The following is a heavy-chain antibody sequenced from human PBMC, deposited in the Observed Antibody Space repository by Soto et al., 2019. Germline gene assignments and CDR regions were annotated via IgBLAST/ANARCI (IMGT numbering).Heavy chain of an antibody. CDR1: GGSISSYY. CDR2: ISYSGST. Sequence: ETLSVTCPGSGGSISSYYWSWILQPPEKGLEWIGYISYSGSTNYNPSLKCRVTISVDTSKNHFSLKLSSVTAADTAVYYCARDGYDLAGWYFDLCGRGTLVTVSS. D-gene: IGHD5-12*01. CDR3: ARDGYDLAGWYFDL. V-gene: IGHV4-59*01. J-gene: IGHJ2*01.